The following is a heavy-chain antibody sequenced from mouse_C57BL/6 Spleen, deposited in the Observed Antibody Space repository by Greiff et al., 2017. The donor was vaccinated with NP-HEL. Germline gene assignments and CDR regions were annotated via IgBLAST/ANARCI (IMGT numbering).Heavy chain of an antibody. Sequence: QVHVKQSGPELVKPGASVKLSCKASGYTFTSYDINWVKQRPGQGLEWIGWIYPRDGSTKYNEKFKGKATLTVDTSSSTAYMELHCLTSEDSAVYFSARSGDYGNFYWYFDVWGTGTTVTVSS. CDR3: ARSGDYGNFYWYFDV. J-gene: IGHJ1*03. CDR2: IYPRDGST. V-gene: IGHV1-85*01. D-gene: IGHD2-1*01. CDR1: GYTFTSYD.